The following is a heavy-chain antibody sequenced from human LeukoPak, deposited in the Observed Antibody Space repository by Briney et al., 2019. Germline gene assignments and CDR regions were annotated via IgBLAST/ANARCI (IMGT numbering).Heavy chain of an antibody. V-gene: IGHV4-34*01. CDR3: ARRPLRGMVRGVITPAWFDP. D-gene: IGHD3-10*01. J-gene: IGHJ5*02. CDR1: GGSFSGYY. CDR2: INHSGST. Sequence: SETLSLTCAVYGGSFSGYYWSWIRKPPGKGLEWIGEINHSGSTNYNPSLKSRVTISVDTSKNQYSLKLSSVTAADTAVYYCARRPLRGMVRGVITPAWFDPWGQGTLVTVSS.